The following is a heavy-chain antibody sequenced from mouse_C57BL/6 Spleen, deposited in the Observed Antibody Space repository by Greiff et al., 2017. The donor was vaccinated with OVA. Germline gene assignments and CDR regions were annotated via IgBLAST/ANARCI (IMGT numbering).Heavy chain of an antibody. D-gene: IGHD2-4*01. CDR3: ARSDYDGYYAMDY. Sequence: QVQLQQSGPGLVQPSQSLSITCTVSGFSLTSYGVHWVRQSPGKGLEWLGVIWSGGSTDYNAAFISSLSISKDNSKGQVFFKMNSLQADDTSIYYCARSDYDGYYAMDYWGQGTSVTVSS. V-gene: IGHV2-2*01. J-gene: IGHJ4*01. CDR1: GFSLTSYG. CDR2: IWSGGST.